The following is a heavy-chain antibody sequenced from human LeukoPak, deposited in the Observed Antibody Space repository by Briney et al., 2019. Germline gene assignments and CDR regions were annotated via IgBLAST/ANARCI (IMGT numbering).Heavy chain of an antibody. J-gene: IGHJ4*02. CDR3: ASVYDSSGYLGC. V-gene: IGHV4-30-4*01. Sequence: PSQTLSLTCTVSGGSISSGDYYWSWIRQPPGKGQEWIGYIYYSGSTYYNPSLKSRVTISVDTSKNQFSLKLSSVTAADTAVYYCASVYDSSGYLGCWGQGTLVTVSS. CDR2: IYYSGST. CDR1: GGSISSGDYY. D-gene: IGHD3-22*01.